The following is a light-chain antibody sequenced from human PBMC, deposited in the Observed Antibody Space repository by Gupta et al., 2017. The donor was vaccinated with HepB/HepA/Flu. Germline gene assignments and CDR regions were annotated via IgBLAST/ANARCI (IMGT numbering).Light chain of an antibody. V-gene: IGKV1-39*01. J-gene: IGKJ4*01. Sequence: DIQMTQSPSSLSASIGDRVTITCRASQSISTYLNWYQQKVGQAPKVLISAASTLQSGVPSRFSGSGSGTEFILTISRLQSEDFATYSCQKTVDTPITCGGGTKVEFK. CDR1: QSISTY. CDR3: QKTVDTPIT. CDR2: AAS.